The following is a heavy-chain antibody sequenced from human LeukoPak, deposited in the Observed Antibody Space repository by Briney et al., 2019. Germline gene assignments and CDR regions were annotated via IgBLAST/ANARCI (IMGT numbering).Heavy chain of an antibody. J-gene: IGHJ5*02. D-gene: IGHD3-10*01. Sequence: GGSLRLSCAASGFTISSYWMSWVRQAPGKGLEWVAYIKEDGSEKFYVGSVKGRSTISRDNAKNSLFLQMNSLRADDTAVYYCARGPPRSGSYYRGLFDPWGQGTLVAVSS. CDR3: ARGPPRSGSYYRGLFDP. V-gene: IGHV3-7*01. CDR1: GFTISSYW. CDR2: IKEDGSEK.